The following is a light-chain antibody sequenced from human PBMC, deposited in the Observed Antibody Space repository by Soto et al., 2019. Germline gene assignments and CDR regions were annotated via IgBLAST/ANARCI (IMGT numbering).Light chain of an antibody. CDR2: GAS. Sequence: EIVLTQFPGTLSLSPGEGATLSCRASQSVSSSYLAWYQQKPGQAPRLLIYGASSRATGIPDKFSGSGSGTDFTLTISRLDPEDFAVYYCQQYVTSPWTFGQGTKVEIK. CDR3: QQYVTSPWT. V-gene: IGKV3-20*01. J-gene: IGKJ1*01. CDR1: QSVSSSY.